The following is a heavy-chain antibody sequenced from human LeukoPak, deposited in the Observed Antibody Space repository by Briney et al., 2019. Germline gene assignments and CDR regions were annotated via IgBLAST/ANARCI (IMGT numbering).Heavy chain of an antibody. CDR1: GFTFSSYA. D-gene: IGHD3-22*01. CDR2: TSGSGGST. J-gene: IGHJ4*02. Sequence: PGGSLRLSCAASGFTFSSYAMSWVRQAPGKGLEWVSATSGSGGSTYYADSVKGRFTISRDNAKNLLYMQMDSLGVEDTAVYYCARDFFHSSESRPFDYWGQGTLVTVSS. V-gene: IGHV3-23*01. CDR3: ARDFFHSSESRPFDY.